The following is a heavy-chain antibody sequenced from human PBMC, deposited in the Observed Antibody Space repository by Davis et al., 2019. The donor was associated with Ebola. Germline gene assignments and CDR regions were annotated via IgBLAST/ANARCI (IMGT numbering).Heavy chain of an antibody. CDR1: GFTFSSYS. Sequence: GESLKISCAASGFTFSSYSMNWVRQAPGKGLEWVSSISSSSSYIYYADSVKGRFTISRDNAKNSLYLQMNSLRAEDTAVYYCARDGDVDTAMGRIYYYGMDVWGQGTTVTVSS. CDR3: ARDGDVDTAMGRIYYYGMDV. V-gene: IGHV3-21*01. CDR2: ISSSSSYI. J-gene: IGHJ6*02. D-gene: IGHD5-18*01.